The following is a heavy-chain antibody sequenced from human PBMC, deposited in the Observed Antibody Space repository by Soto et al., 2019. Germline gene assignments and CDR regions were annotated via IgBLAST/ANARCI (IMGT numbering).Heavy chain of an antibody. CDR1: GYNLISFD. V-gene: IGHV1-8*02. J-gene: IGHJ4*02. CDR3: ARRKERSGPSYLDS. D-gene: IGHD6-25*01. Sequence: QVQLVQSGAEVKKPGASVRVSCQASGYNLISFDINWVRQATGQGLEWMGWMNPNTGNTGYEQKFQGRVTMTRNPSIGTAYMELSSLTSEDTSVYYCARRKERSGPSYLDSWGQGTLVTFAS. CDR2: MNPNTGNT.